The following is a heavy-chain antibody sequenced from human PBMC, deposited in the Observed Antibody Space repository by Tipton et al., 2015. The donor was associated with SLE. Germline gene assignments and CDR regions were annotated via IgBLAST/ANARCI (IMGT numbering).Heavy chain of an antibody. J-gene: IGHJ4*02. V-gene: IGHV4-34*01. CDR1: GGSFSGYY. Sequence: TLSLTCAVYGGSFSGYYWSWIRQPPGKGLEWIGEINHSGSTNYNPSLKSRVTISVDTSKNQFSLKLSSVTAADTAVYYCARDQGPRSSWYYFDYWGQGTLVTVSS. CDR3: ARDQGPRSSWYYFDY. CDR2: INHSGST. D-gene: IGHD6-13*01.